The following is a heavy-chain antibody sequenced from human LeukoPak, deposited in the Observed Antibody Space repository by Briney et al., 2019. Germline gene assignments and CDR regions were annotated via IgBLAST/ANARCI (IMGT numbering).Heavy chain of an antibody. CDR2: IDSDTYGNTI. J-gene: IGHJ4*02. D-gene: IGHD4-17*01. Sequence: GGSLRLSCAASEFIFSNYGMNWVRQAPGKGLEWISYIDSDTYGNTIYYPHTVKGRFTISRDNAKNSLYLQMDSLRDEDTAVYYCARDRDYAFDYWGQGTLVTVSS. CDR3: ARDRDYAFDY. V-gene: IGHV3-48*02. CDR1: EFIFSNYG.